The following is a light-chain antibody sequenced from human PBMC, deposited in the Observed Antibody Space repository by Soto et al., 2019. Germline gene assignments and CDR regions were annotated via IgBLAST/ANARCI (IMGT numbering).Light chain of an antibody. CDR3: QQYGSSHTRT. Sequence: ALTQSPGTLSSSPGERATLSCRASQSVSSSYLAWYQQKPGQAPRLLIYGASSRATGIPDRFSGSGSGTDFTLTISRLEPEDFAVYYCQQYGSSHTRTFGQGTKVDIK. J-gene: IGKJ1*01. CDR2: GAS. CDR1: QSVSSSY. V-gene: IGKV3-20*01.